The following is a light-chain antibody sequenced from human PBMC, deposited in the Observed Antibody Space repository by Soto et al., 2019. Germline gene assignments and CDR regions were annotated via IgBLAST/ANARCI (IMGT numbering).Light chain of an antibody. CDR1: SSNIGAGYD. V-gene: IGLV1-40*01. CDR2: ANT. Sequence: QSVLTQPPSVSGAPGQRVTISCTGSSSNIGAGYDVHWYQPLPGTAPKLLIYANTNRPSGVPDRFSGSKSGTSASLAITGIQAEDEADYYCQSYDSSLSGSNWVFGGGTKLTVL. CDR3: QSYDSSLSGSNWV. J-gene: IGLJ3*02.